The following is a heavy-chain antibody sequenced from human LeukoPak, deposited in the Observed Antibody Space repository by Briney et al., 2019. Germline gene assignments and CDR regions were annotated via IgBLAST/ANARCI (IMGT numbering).Heavy chain of an antibody. J-gene: IGHJ4*02. V-gene: IGHV1-69*01. CDR3: ARRRGSGLYPFDY. CDR2: IIPIFGTA. Sequence: GASVKVSCKASGGTFSSYAISWVRQAPGPGLEWMGGIIPIFGTANYAQKFQGRVTITADESTSTAYMELSSLRSEDTAVYYCARRRGSGLYPFDYWGQGTLVTVSS. D-gene: IGHD6-19*01. CDR1: GGTFSSYA.